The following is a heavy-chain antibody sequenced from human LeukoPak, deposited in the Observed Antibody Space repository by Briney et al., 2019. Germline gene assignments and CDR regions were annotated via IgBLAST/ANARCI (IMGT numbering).Heavy chain of an antibody. D-gene: IGHD3-10*01. Sequence: SETLSLTCTVSGGSISSSSYYWGWIRQPPGKGLEWIGSIYYSGSTYYNPSLKSRVTISVDTSKKQFSLKLSSVTAADTAVYYCARRSSRVRGVISPFDYWGQGTLVTVSS. V-gene: IGHV4-39*01. CDR3: ARRSSRVRGVISPFDY. J-gene: IGHJ4*02. CDR2: IYYSGST. CDR1: GGSISSSSYY.